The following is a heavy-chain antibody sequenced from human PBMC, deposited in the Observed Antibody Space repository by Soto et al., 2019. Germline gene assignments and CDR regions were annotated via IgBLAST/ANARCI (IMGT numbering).Heavy chain of an antibody. Sequence: PGGSLRLSCAASGFTFDDYAMHWVRQAPGKGLEWVSGISWNSGGNTYYADSVKGRFSISRDNSKDTLFLQMHSLRAEDTAVYYCAKDPPISCIRGSCYFFNSMDVWGQGTTVTVSS. CDR3: AKDPPISCIRGSCYFFNSMDV. CDR1: GFTFDDYA. D-gene: IGHD2-21*01. CDR2: ISWNSGGNT. J-gene: IGHJ6*02. V-gene: IGHV3-23*01.